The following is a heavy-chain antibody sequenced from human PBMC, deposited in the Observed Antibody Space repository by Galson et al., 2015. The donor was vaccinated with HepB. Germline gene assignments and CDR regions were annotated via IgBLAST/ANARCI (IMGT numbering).Heavy chain of an antibody. CDR3: ARAYYGSGSYSYYYYGMDV. CDR2: ISAYNGNT. Sequence: SVKVSCKASGYTFTSYGISWVRQAPGQGLEWMGWISAYNGNTNYAQKLQGRVTMTTDTSTSTAYMELRSLRSDDTAVYHCARAYYGSGSYSYYYYGMDVWGQWTTVTVSS. D-gene: IGHD3-10*01. V-gene: IGHV1-18*04. CDR1: GYTFTSYG. J-gene: IGHJ6*02.